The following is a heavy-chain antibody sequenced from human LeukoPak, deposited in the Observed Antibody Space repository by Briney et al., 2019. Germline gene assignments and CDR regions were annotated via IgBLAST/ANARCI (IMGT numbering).Heavy chain of an antibody. Sequence: GGSLRLSCAASGSTFSSHSLMWVRQAPGKGLEWVSSISPDSGYIYYADSVKGRFTISRDNAENSLFLQMNSLGAEGTAVYYCAPFSAVTHYYFDYWGQGTLVTVSS. J-gene: IGHJ4*02. V-gene: IGHV3-21*01. D-gene: IGHD6-13*01. CDR1: GSTFSSHS. CDR3: APFSAVTHYYFDY. CDR2: ISPDSGYI.